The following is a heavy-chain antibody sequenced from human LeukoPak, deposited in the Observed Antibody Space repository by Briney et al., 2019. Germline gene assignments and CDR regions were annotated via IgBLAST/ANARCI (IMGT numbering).Heavy chain of an antibody. CDR3: ARIDYATFDC. CDR2: IYYSGST. CDR1: GGSINSYY. J-gene: IGHJ4*02. Sequence: SETLSLTCTVSGGSINSYYWSCIRQPPGRGLEWIGDIYYSGSTIYNPSLKNRVTISVDTSKNQFSLNLRSVTAADTAVYYCARIDYATFDCWGPGTLVTVSS. V-gene: IGHV4-59*01. D-gene: IGHD3-16*01.